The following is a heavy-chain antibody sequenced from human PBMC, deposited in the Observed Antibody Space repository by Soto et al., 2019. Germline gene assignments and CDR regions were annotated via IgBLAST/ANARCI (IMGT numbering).Heavy chain of an antibody. J-gene: IGHJ4*02. D-gene: IGHD1-26*01. CDR2: IIPILGIA. V-gene: IGHV1-69*02. CDR3: AVYSGSYGSTFDY. CDR1: GGTFSSYT. Sequence: QVQLVQSGAEVKKPGSSVKVSCKASGGTFSSYTISWVRQAPGQGLEWMGRIIPILGIANYAQKFQGRVTITVDKSTSTAYMELSSLRTEDTAVYYCAVYSGSYGSTFDYWGQGTLVTVSS.